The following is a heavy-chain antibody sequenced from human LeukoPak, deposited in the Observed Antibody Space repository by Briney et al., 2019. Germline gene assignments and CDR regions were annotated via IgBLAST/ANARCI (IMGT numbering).Heavy chain of an antibody. Sequence: SEPLSLPCSVSGASISPYYGRWIRRPAGEGLVGIGRIYSSGTADYNPSLKSRVTISVDRPKNQLSLKLTSVTAADTAVYYCARYHDVGPRSTNYFDPWGQRTLVTVSS. CDR2: IYSSGTA. V-gene: IGHV4-4*07. CDR1: GASISPYY. CDR3: ARYHDVGPRSTNYFDP. D-gene: IGHD3-22*01. J-gene: IGHJ5*02.